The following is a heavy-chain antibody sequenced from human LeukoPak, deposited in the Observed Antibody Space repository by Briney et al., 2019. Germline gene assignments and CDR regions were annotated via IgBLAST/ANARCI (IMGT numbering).Heavy chain of an antibody. Sequence: PGGSLRLSCAASGFSFTMYGIHWVRQAPGKGLEGVAVISTDGNNEYYANPVKGRFTISRDNSKNTVYLQMTSLRTEDTAVYYCAKDQIGWAPGYVSGPLDQWGQGTLVTVSS. CDR2: ISTDGNNE. V-gene: IGHV3-30*18. CDR3: AKDQIGWAPGYVSGPLDQ. J-gene: IGHJ4*02. CDR1: GFSFTMYG. D-gene: IGHD6-19*01.